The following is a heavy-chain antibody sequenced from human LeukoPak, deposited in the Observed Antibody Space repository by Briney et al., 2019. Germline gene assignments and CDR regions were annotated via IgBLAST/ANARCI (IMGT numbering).Heavy chain of an antibody. J-gene: IGHJ1*01. CDR1: GGSISSSSYY. D-gene: IGHD3-10*01. Sequence: PSETLSLTCTVSGGSISSSSYYWGWIRQPPGKGLEWIGSIYYSGSTYYNPSLKSRVTISVDTSKNQFSLKLSSVTAADTAVYYCASPKLLWFGELSQYFQHWGQGTLVTVSS. CDR3: ASPKLLWFGELSQYFQH. V-gene: IGHV4-39*07. CDR2: IYYSGST.